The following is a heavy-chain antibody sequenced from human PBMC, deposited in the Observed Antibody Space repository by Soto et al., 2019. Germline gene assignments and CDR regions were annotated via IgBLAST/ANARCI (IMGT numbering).Heavy chain of an antibody. D-gene: IGHD3-22*01. J-gene: IGHJ3*02. Sequence: QVQLQESGPGLVKPSQTLSLTCTVSGGSISSGDYYWSWIRQPPGKGLEWIGYIYYSGSTYYNPPLTSRVTISVDTSKNQFSLKLSSVTAADTAVYYCAREGMYYYDSSGRNAFDIWGQGTMVTVSS. CDR1: GGSISSGDYY. V-gene: IGHV4-30-4*01. CDR2: IYYSGST. CDR3: AREGMYYYDSSGRNAFDI.